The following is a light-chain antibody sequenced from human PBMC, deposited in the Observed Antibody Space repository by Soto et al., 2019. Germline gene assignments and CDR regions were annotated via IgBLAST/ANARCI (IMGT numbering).Light chain of an antibody. J-gene: IGLJ1*01. Sequence: QSVLTQPASVSGSPGQSITISCTGTSSDVGAYNRVSWYQQRSGKAPKLMVYEVTNRPSGVSNRFSGSKSANTASLTISGLQAEDEADYYCLSYTTSSSYVFGTGTKSPS. CDR1: SSDVGAYNR. CDR3: LSYTTSSSYV. CDR2: EVT. V-gene: IGLV2-14*01.